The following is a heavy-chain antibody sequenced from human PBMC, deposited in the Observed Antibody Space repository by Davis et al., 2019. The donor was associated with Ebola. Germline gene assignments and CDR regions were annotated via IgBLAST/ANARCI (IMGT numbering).Heavy chain of an antibody. CDR1: GFTVSSNY. CDR2: IYSGGST. CDR3: AREGYGDHGHFDY. V-gene: IGHV3-53*04. Sequence: GESLKISCAASGFTVSSNYMSWVRQAPGKGLEWVSVIYSGGSTYYADSVKGRFTISRHNSKNTLYLQMNSLRAEDTAVYYCAREGYGDHGHFDYWGQGTLVTVSS. D-gene: IGHD4-17*01. J-gene: IGHJ4*02.